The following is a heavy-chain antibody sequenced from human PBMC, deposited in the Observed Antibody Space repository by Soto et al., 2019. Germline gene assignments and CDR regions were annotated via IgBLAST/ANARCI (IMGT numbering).Heavy chain of an antibody. D-gene: IGHD5-12*01. J-gene: IGHJ4*02. Sequence: LRLSCAASGFNFNTYSMNWVRQAPGKGLEWVSYISSPSTSTYYADSVRGRFTISRDNAKNSLYLQMNSLRDEDTAVYYCARTGYVEFDYWGQGALVTVSS. CDR3: ARTGYVEFDY. CDR2: ISSPSTST. V-gene: IGHV3-48*02. CDR1: GFNFNTYS.